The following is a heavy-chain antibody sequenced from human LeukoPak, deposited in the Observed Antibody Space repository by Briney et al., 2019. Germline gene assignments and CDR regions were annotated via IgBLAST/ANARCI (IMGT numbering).Heavy chain of an antibody. J-gene: IGHJ4*02. D-gene: IGHD1-26*01. CDR2: IRYDGSNK. CDR3: AKPPQWELPRFDY. CDR1: GFTFSSYG. V-gene: IGHV3-30*02. Sequence: GGSLRLSCAVSGFTFSSYGMHWVRQAPGKGLEWVAFIRYDGSNKYYADSVKGRFTISRDNSKNTLYLQMNSLRAEDTAVYYCAKPPQWELPRFDYWGQGTLVTVSS.